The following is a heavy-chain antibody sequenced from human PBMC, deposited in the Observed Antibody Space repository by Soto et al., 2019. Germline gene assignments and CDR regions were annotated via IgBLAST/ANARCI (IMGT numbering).Heavy chain of an antibody. CDR3: AREPRYCSSTSCYSGYYYYGMDV. CDR1: GGSFSGYY. Sequence: PSETLSLTCAAYGGSFSGYYWSWIRQPPGKGLEWIGEINHSGSTNYNPSLKSRVTISVDKSKNQFSLKLSSVTAADTAVYYCAREPRYCSSTSCYSGYYYYGMDVWGQGTTVTVSS. J-gene: IGHJ6*02. CDR2: INHSGST. V-gene: IGHV4-34*01. D-gene: IGHD2-2*02.